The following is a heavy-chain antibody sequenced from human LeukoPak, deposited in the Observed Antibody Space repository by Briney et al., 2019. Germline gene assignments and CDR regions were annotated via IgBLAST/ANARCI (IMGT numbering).Heavy chain of an antibody. CDR1: GGTFRRYA. D-gene: IGHD3-22*01. CDR3: ARDPLDRDSSGPPGLGSDDY. J-gene: IGHJ4*02. Sequence: SVTVSCKACGGTFRRYAMSWVRQPPGKGLEWMGRIIPFFGKANYAHRFQGRVTITADKSTSTAYMELSSLRSEETAVYYCARDPLDRDSSGPPGLGSDDYWGQGTLVTVSS. CDR2: IIPFFGKA. V-gene: IGHV1-69*04.